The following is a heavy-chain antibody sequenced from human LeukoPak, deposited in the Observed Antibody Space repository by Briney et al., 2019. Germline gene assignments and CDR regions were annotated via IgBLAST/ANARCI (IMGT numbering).Heavy chain of an antibody. CDR3: ARGEAARQDFDY. J-gene: IGHJ4*02. Sequence: GASVKVSCKASGYTFTCYYMHWVRQAPGQGLEWMGIINPSGGSTSYAQKFQGRVTMTRDMSTSTVYMELSSLRSEDTAVYYCARGEAARQDFDYWGQGTLVTVSS. D-gene: IGHD6-6*01. CDR2: INPSGGST. CDR1: GYTFTCYY. V-gene: IGHV1-46*01.